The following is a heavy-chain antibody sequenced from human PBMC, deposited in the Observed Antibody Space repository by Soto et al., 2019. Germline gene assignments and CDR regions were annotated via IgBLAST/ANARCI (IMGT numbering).Heavy chain of an antibody. Sequence: QVQLQESGPGLVKASETLSLTCTVSGGSVSSGSYYWSWIRQPPGKGLEWIGYIYHNGGTNYNPSLNSRVTISVDTPKNRFAQKLSSVTAADTAVYYCARQRPGEPTFFHYWGQGTLVTVSS. CDR3: ARQRPGEPTFFHY. CDR1: GGSVSSGSYY. J-gene: IGHJ4*02. V-gene: IGHV4-61*01. D-gene: IGHD1-1*01. CDR2: IYHNGGT.